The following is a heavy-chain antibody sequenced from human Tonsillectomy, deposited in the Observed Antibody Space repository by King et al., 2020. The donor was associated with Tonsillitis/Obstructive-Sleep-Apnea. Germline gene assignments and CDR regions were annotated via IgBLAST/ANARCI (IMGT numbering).Heavy chain of an antibody. CDR2: IRSKAYGGTT. V-gene: IGHV3-49*05. CDR3: TRDCSGGSCALDY. D-gene: IGHD2-15*01. J-gene: IGHJ4*02. CDR1: GFTFGDYA. Sequence: QLVESGGGLVKPGRSLRLSCTASGFTFGDYAMSWFLQAPGKGLEWVGFIRSKAYGGTTEYAASVKGRFTISRDDSKSIAYLQMNSLKTEDTAVYYCTRDCSGGSCALDYWGQGTLVTVSS.